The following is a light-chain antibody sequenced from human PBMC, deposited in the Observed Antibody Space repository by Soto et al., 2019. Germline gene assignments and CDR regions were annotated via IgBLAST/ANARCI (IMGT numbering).Light chain of an antibody. CDR2: GAS. CDR3: HHYPRSSWT. Sequence: EIVLTQSPGTLSLSPGERDTLSCRASQRVSSHSLAWYQQKPGQAPRTLIYGASSRATGIPDRFSASGSATDFTLTISRLEPEDFAVYYCHHYPRSSWTFGQGTKVEVK. CDR1: QRVSSHS. J-gene: IGKJ1*01. V-gene: IGKV3-20*01.